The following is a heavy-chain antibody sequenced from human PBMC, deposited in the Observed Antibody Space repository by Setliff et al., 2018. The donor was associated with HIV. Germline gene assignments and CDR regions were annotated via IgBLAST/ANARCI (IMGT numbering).Heavy chain of an antibody. CDR2: IIPIFGKA. V-gene: IGHV1-69*06. D-gene: IGHD3-10*01. CDR1: GGTFSSYA. J-gene: IGHJ4*02. Sequence: SVKVSCKASGGTFSSYATNWVRQAPGQGLEWMGGIIPIFGKANYAQKFQGRVTITADKSTNTAYMEMSSLRSEDTAVYYCANLVIIKSYFDYWGQGTLVTVSS. CDR3: ANLVIIKSYFDY.